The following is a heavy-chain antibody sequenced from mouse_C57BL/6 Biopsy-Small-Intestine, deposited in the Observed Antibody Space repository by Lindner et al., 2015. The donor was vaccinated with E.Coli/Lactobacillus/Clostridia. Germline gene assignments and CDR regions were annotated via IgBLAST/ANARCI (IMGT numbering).Heavy chain of an antibody. CDR1: GYTFSSFG. Sequence: VQLQESGTELVKPGASVKLSCKASGYTFSSFGISWVKQRTGQGLEWIGEIYPRSGNTYYNEKFKGKATLTADKSSSTAHMQLSRLTSEDSAVYFCFYGDYAGAMDYWGQGTSVTVSS. J-gene: IGHJ4*01. D-gene: IGHD2-13*01. CDR3: FYGDYAGAMDY. CDR2: IYPRSGNT. V-gene: IGHV1-81*01.